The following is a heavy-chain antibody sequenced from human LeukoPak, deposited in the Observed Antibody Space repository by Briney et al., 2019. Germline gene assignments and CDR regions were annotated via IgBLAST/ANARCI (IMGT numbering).Heavy chain of an antibody. CDR1: GCTFSSYW. D-gene: IGHD1-26*01. Sequence: GGSLRLSCAASGCTFSSYWMHWVRQAPGKGLVWVSRINSDGSSTSYADSVKGRFTISRDNAKNTLYLQMNSLRAEDTAVYYCARPGSSRTIDYWGQGTLVTVSS. CDR2: INSDGSST. CDR3: ARPGSSRTIDY. J-gene: IGHJ4*02. V-gene: IGHV3-74*01.